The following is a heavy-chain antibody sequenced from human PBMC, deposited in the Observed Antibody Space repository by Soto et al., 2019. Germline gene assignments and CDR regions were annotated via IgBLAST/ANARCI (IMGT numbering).Heavy chain of an antibody. D-gene: IGHD6-6*01. CDR2: ISGSGGST. Sequence: GGSLRLSCAASGFTFSSYAMSWVRQAPGKGLEWVSAISGSGGSTYYADSVKGRFTISRDNSKNTLYLQMNSLRAEDTAVSYYAKDRLAVSSSSPFDYWGQGTLVTVSS. CDR1: GFTFSSYA. J-gene: IGHJ4*02. V-gene: IGHV3-23*01. CDR3: AKDRLAVSSSSPFDY.